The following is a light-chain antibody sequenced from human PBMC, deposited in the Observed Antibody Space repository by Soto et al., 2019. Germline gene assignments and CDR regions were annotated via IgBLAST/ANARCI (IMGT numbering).Light chain of an antibody. CDR1: QSSSSE. V-gene: IGKV3-15*01. CDR2: RDS. CDR3: QQGHNSPLT. Sequence: EIVMTQSPATLYVSPGERATLSCRASQSSSSELAWYQQRPGQPPRLLIYRDSTRATRVPDRFTGSGSGSDFTLTISGLQSEDFAVYYCQQGHNSPLTFGQGTRLEI. J-gene: IGKJ2*01.